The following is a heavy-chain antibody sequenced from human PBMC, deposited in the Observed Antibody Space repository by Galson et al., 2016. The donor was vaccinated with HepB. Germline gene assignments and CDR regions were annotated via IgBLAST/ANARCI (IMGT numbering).Heavy chain of an antibody. J-gene: IGHJ6*02. CDR2: IRSKASGGST. V-gene: IGHV3-49*01. CDR3: TRDPGGTSYDFWSGFYTDYYYYGLDV. Sequence: SLRLSCAASGFTFGDYAMNWFRQSPGKGLEWVGFIRSKASGGSTEYAASVKGRFTISRDGSRSIAYLQMNSLKTEDTAVYFCTRDPGGTSYDFWSGFYTDYYYYGLDVWGQGTTVTVSS. CDR1: GFTFGDYA. D-gene: IGHD3-3*01.